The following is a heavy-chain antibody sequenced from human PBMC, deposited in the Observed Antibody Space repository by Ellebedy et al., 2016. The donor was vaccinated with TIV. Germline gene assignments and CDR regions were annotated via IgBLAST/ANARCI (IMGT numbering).Heavy chain of an antibody. D-gene: IGHD4-17*01. Sequence: GESLKISCAASGFTFRSYWMIWVRQAPGKGLEWVGNINQDGSEKYYVDSVKGRFSISRDNAKNSLYLQMNSLRAEDTALYFCARDVSYGDYLSPRHAFNMWGQGTMVTVSS. CDR2: INQDGSEK. CDR3: ARDVSYGDYLSPRHAFNM. J-gene: IGHJ3*02. V-gene: IGHV3-7*01. CDR1: GFTFRSYW.